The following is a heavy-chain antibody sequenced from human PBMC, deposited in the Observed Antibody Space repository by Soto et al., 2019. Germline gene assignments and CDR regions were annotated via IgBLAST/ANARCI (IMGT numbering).Heavy chain of an antibody. CDR1: GFTFSSYA. Sequence: GGSLRLSCAASGFTFSSYAMSWVRQAPGKGLEWVSAISGSGGSTYYADSVKGRFTISRDNSKNTLYLQMNSLRAEDTAVYYCATGHHRIRFFAVSYYLGNDLWGQGTTVTVSS. J-gene: IGHJ6*02. CDR3: ATGHHRIRFFAVSYYLGNDL. CDR2: ISGSGGST. D-gene: IGHD3-3*01. V-gene: IGHV3-23*01.